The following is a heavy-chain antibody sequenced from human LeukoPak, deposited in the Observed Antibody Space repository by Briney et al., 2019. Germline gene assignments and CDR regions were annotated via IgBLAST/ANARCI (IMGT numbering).Heavy chain of an antibody. CDR1: GFTVSSNY. V-gene: IGHV3-66*04. CDR3: ASHTVTTSDPDAFDI. D-gene: IGHD4-17*01. CDR2: IYSGGTT. Sequence: GGSLRLSCAASGFTVSSNYMSWVRQAPGKGLEWVSVIYSGGTTYYADSVKGRFTISRDNTKNTLYLQMNSLRAEDTAVYYCASHTVTTSDPDAFDIWGQGTMVTVSS. J-gene: IGHJ3*02.